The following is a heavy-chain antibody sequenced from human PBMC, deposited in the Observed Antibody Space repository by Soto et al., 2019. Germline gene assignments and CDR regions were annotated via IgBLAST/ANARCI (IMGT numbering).Heavy chain of an antibody. CDR3: ANLGGGYCSSTSCPRGYFDY. Sequence: GGSLRLSCAASGFTFSSYAMSWVRQAPGKGLEWVSAISGSGGSTYYADSVEGRFTISRDNSKNTLYLQMNSLRAEDTAVYYCANLGGGYCSSTSCPRGYFDYWGQGTLVTVSS. CDR1: GFTFSSYA. CDR2: ISGSGGST. D-gene: IGHD2-2*01. J-gene: IGHJ4*02. V-gene: IGHV3-23*01.